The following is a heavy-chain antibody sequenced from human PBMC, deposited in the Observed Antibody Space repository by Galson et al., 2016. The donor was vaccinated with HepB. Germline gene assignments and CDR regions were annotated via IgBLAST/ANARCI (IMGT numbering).Heavy chain of an antibody. J-gene: IGHJ5*02. CDR1: GYTFTSYA. Sequence: SVKVSCKASGYTFTSYAINWVRQAPGQGLEWMGWISAYNGNTTYAQKVQGRVTMTTDTSTSTVYMELKSLISDDTAVYYCARGGVRGRSGIQISPRRFDPWGQGTLVTVSS. CDR3: ARGGVRGRSGIQISPRRFDP. D-gene: IGHD2-8*02. V-gene: IGHV1-18*04. CDR2: ISAYNGNT.